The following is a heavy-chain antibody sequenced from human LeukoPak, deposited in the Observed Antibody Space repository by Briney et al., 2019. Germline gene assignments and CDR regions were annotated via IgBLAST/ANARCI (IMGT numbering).Heavy chain of an antibody. CDR1: GGSISSYY. CDR3: ARLGQPNAFDI. CDR2: ISNSGRT. Sequence: SETLPLTRTVSGGSISSYYWSWIRQPPGKGLECIGYISNSGRTNYNPSLKSRVTISADTSKNQLSLKLSSVTAADTAVYFCARLGQPNAFDIWGPGKAVTVSS. V-gene: IGHV4-59*08. J-gene: IGHJ3*02. D-gene: IGHD3-16*01.